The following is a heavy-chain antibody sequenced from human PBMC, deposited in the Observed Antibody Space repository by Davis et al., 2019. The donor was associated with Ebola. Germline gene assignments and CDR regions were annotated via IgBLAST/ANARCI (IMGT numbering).Heavy chain of an antibody. CDR3: ARMPTVTADHWYFDL. V-gene: IGHV4-59*11. CDR1: GGSFSSHY. Sequence: GSLRLSCAVYGGSFSSHYWTWIRQPPGKGLEWIGHIHYSGSTNYNPSLKSRVTTSVDTSKNQFSLNLSSVTAADTAVYYCARMPTVTADHWYFDLWGRGTLVTVSS. J-gene: IGHJ2*01. CDR2: IHYSGST. D-gene: IGHD4-17*01.